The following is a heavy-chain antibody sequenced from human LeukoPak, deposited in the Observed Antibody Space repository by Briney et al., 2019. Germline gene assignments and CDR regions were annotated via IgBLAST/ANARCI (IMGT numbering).Heavy chain of an antibody. V-gene: IGHV3-23*01. J-gene: IGHJ5*02. D-gene: IGHD6-19*01. CDR3: AREGPQWLVGGNWFDP. CDR2: ISVSGNT. Sequence: GGSLRLSCAASGFTLSSYAMSWVRQGPGKGLEWVSAISVSGNTYHADSVKGRFTISRDNAKNSLYLRMNSLRAEDTAVYYCAREGPQWLVGGNWFDPWGQGTLVTVSS. CDR1: GFTLSSYA.